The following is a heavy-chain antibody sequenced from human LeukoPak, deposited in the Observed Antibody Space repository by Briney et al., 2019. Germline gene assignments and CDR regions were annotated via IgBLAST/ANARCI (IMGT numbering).Heavy chain of an antibody. V-gene: IGHV3-30-3*01. CDR3: ARALPYYYDSSQGDAFDI. CDR1: GFTFGSYA. Sequence: GGSLRLSCAASGFTFGSYAMHWVRQAPGKGLEWVAVISYDGSNKYYADSVKGRFTISRDNSKNTLYLQMNSLRAEDTAVYYCARALPYYYDSSQGDAFDIWGQGTMVTVSS. J-gene: IGHJ3*02. D-gene: IGHD3-22*01. CDR2: ISYDGSNK.